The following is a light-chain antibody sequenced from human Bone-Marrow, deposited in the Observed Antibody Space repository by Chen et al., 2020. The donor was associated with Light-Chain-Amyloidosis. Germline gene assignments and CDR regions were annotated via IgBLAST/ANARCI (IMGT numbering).Light chain of an antibody. CDR2: GSS. J-gene: IGKJ4*01. CDR1: QTISSYY. Sequence: EFVLTQSAVNLSLSPGEGANLSGRASQTISSYYLTWYQQKFGQAPRLLIYGSSSRATGIPDRFTGSGSGTDFTLTINRLEPEDFAMYYCQQYGTSPLTFGGGTKVEIK. V-gene: IGKV3-20*01. CDR3: QQYGTSPLT.